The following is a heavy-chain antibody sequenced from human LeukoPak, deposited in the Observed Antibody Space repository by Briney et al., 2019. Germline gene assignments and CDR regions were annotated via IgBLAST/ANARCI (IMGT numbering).Heavy chain of an antibody. CDR2: VSGSGDTT. V-gene: IGHV3-23*01. CDR1: GFTFSSYS. J-gene: IGHJ5*02. Sequence: GGSLRLSCAASGFTFSSYSMNWVRQAPGKGLEWVSVVSGSGDTTYYADSVKGRFTISRDNSKNTLYLQMNSLRAEDTAVYYCVKESELLCGGWFDPWGQGTLVTVSS. D-gene: IGHD2-2*01. CDR3: VKESELLCGGWFDP.